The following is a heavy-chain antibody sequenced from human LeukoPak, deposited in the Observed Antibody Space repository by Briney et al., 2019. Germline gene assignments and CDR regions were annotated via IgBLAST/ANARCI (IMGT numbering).Heavy chain of an antibody. CDR2: IYYSGST. Sequence: SGTLSLTCTVSGGSISSYYWSWIRQPPGKGLEWIGYIYYSGSTNYNPSLKSRVTISVDTSKNQFSLKLSSVTAADTAVYYCARQGDGYNADAFDIWGQGTMVTVSS. CDR3: ARQGDGYNADAFDI. J-gene: IGHJ3*02. D-gene: IGHD5-24*01. V-gene: IGHV4-59*01. CDR1: GGSISSYY.